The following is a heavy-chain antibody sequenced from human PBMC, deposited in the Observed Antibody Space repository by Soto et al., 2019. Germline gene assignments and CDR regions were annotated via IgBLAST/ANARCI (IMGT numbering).Heavy chain of an antibody. CDR1: GGSISSGGYS. V-gene: IGHV4-30-2*01. CDR3: GRIPSP. J-gene: IGHJ5*02. CDR2: IYYSGRT. Sequence: QLQLQESGSGLVKPSQTLSLTCAVSGGSISSGGYSWSWIRQQPGKGLEWIGYIYYSGRTYYNPSLKSRATISVDRSKIQFSLKLRSVTAADTAVYYCGRIPSPWGQGNLVTVSS. D-gene: IGHD2-21*01.